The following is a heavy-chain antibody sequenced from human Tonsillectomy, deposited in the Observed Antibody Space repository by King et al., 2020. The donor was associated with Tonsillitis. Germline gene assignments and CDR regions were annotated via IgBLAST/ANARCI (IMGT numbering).Heavy chain of an antibody. CDR3: AKDGGYCSSTSCYPHDAFDI. Sequence: VQLVESGGGLVQPGGSLRLSCAASGFTFSSYWMHWVRQAPGKGLVWVSRINSDGSRTSYADSVKGLFTISRDNAKNTLYLQMNTRRAEDTAVYYCAKDGGYCSSTSCYPHDAFDIWGKGTMVSVS. J-gene: IGHJ3*02. CDR1: GFTFSSYW. CDR2: INSDGSRT. V-gene: IGHV3-74*01. D-gene: IGHD2-2*01.